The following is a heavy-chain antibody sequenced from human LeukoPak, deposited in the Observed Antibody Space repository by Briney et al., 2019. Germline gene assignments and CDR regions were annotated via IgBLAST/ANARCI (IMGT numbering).Heavy chain of an antibody. CDR3: ARQWYSSRWYLS. V-gene: IGHV1-3*01. Sequence: GASEKVSCKASGYTYTSYAMHWVRQATGQRLEWMGGINAGNGNTKYSQKFQGRVTITRDTSASTAYMELSSLRSEDTAVYYCARQWYSSRWYLSWGQGTLVTVSS. CDR2: INAGNGNT. CDR1: GYTYTSYA. J-gene: IGHJ5*02. D-gene: IGHD6-13*01.